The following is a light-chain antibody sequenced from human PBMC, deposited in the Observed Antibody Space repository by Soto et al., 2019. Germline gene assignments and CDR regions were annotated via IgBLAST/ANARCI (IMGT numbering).Light chain of an antibody. J-gene: IGKJ2*01. CDR2: GAS. V-gene: IGKV3-20*01. CDR1: QSVSSSY. Sequence: EIVLTQSPGTLSLSPGERATLSCRASQSVSSSYLAWYQQKPGQAPRLLIYGASSRATGIQDRFSGSGSGTDFTLTISRLDPDDFAVYYFQEYGRSPDTFGQGIKVDIK. CDR3: QEYGRSPDT.